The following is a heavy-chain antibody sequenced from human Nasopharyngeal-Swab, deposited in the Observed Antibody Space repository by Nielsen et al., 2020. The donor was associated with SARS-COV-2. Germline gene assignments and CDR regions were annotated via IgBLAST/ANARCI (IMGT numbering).Heavy chain of an antibody. V-gene: IGHV4-31*02. D-gene: IGHD7-27*01. J-gene: IGHJ6*02. CDR3: ARQPTLITGDEFLVYYYYGMDV. CDR2: IYYSGST. Sequence: WIRQPPGKGLEWTGYIYYSGSTYYNPSLKSRVTISVDTSKNQFSLKLSSVTAADTAVYYCARQPTLITGDEFLVYYYYGMDVWGQGTTVTVSS.